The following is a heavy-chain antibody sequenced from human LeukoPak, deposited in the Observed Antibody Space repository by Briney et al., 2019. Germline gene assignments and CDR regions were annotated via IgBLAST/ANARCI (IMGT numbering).Heavy chain of an antibody. D-gene: IGHD2-2*01. CDR3: ASSPYCSSTSCYPPYYYYMDV. Sequence: PSETLSLTCAVYGGSFSGYYWSWIRQPPGKGLEWIGYIYYSGSTYYNPSLKSRVTISVDTSKNQFSLKLSSVTAADTAVYYCASSPYCSSTSCYPPYYYYMDVWGKGTTVTVSS. CDR1: GGSFSGYY. V-gene: IGHV4-34*09. CDR2: IYYSGST. J-gene: IGHJ6*03.